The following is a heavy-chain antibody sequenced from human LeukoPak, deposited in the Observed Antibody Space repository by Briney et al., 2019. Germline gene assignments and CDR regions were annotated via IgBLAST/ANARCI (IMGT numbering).Heavy chain of an antibody. CDR1: GFNFRIYG. J-gene: IGHJ6*03. D-gene: IGHD2-8*01. Sequence: GGSLRLSCAASGFNFRIYGMHWVRHTPGKGLEWVAFIQYDGSTKVYADSVKGRVTISRDNSKNTVHLQMNSLKAEDTAVYYCAKVPRMAYYYYMDVWGKGTTVTVSS. V-gene: IGHV3-30*02. CDR3: AKVPRMAYYYYMDV. CDR2: IQYDGSTK.